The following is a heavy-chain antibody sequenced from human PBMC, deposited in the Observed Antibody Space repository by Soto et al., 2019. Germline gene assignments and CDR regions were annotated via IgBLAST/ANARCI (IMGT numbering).Heavy chain of an antibody. CDR3: AREGVYGESFDY. CDR2: IIPILGIA. CDR1: GGTFSSYT. D-gene: IGHD4-17*01. V-gene: IGHV1-69*04. Sequence: ASVKVSCKASGGTFSSYTMSWVRQAPGQGLEWMGRIIPILGIANYAQKFQGRVTITADKSTSTAYMELSSLRSEDTAVYYCAREGVYGESFDYWGQGTLVTVSS. J-gene: IGHJ4*02.